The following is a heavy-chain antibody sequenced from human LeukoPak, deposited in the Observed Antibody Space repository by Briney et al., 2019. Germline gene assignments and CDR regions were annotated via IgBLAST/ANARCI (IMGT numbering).Heavy chain of an antibody. D-gene: IGHD6-19*01. CDR2: IYPGDSDT. Sequence: GESLKISCQGSGYPFTSYWIGWVRQLPGKGLEWMGIIYPGDSDTRYSPSFQGQVTISADKSISTAYLQWSSLKASDTAMYYCARRDSSGWYAFDYWGQGTLVTVSS. CDR3: ARRDSSGWYAFDY. J-gene: IGHJ4*02. V-gene: IGHV5-51*01. CDR1: GYPFTSYW.